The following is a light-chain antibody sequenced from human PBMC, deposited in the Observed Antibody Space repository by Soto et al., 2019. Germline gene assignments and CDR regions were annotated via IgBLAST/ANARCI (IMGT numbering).Light chain of an antibody. Sequence: EIVLTQSPGTLSLSPGERATLSCRASQSLNRRYLAWYQQKPGQAPRLLIYDASRRATDIPDRFSGSGSGTDFTLTISRLEPEDFAVYYCQQYGSSGTFGQGTKVDIK. V-gene: IGKV3-20*01. CDR1: QSLNRRY. J-gene: IGKJ1*01. CDR2: DAS. CDR3: QQYGSSGT.